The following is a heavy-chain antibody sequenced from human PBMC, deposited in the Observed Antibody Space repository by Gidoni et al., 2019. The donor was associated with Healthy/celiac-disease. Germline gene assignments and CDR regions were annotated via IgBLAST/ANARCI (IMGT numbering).Heavy chain of an antibody. D-gene: IGHD6-19*01. Sequence: EVQLLESGGGLVQPGGSLRLSCAASGFTFSSYAMSWVRQAPGKGLEWVSAISGSGGSTYYADSVKGRFTISRDNSKNTLYLQMNSLRAEDTAVYYCAKDLRSYAYSSGWQGGDAFDIWGQGTMVTVSS. CDR3: AKDLRSYAYSSGWQGGDAFDI. J-gene: IGHJ3*02. V-gene: IGHV3-23*01. CDR2: ISGSGGST. CDR1: GFTFSSYA.